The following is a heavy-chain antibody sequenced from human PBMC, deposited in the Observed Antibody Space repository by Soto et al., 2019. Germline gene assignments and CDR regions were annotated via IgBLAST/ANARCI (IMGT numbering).Heavy chain of an antibody. CDR1: GFTFSSYA. V-gene: IGHV3-23*01. J-gene: IGHJ3*02. D-gene: IGHD3-22*01. Sequence: GGSLRLSCAASGFTFSSYAMSWVRQAPGKGLEWVSAISGSGGSTYYADSVKGRFTISRDNSKNTLYLQMNSLRAEDTAVYYCARTYDSSGPNSGGYGFDIWGQGTMVTVSS. CDR2: ISGSGGST. CDR3: ARTYDSSGPNSGGYGFDI.